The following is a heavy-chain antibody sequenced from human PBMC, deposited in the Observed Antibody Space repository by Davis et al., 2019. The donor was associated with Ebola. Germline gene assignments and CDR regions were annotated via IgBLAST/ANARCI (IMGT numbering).Heavy chain of an antibody. V-gene: IGHV4-61*08. CDR3: ARVLTRSSGNRFDY. D-gene: IGHD3-22*01. J-gene: IGHJ4*02. CDR2: MYYTGSS. Sequence: PGGSLRLSCSVSGGSVSSGGYYWSWIRQPPGKGLEWIGYMYYTGSSNYSPSLKSRVTISVDTSKNQFSLKLSSVTAADTAVYYCARVLTRSSGNRFDYWGQGTLVTVSS. CDR1: GGSVSSGGYY.